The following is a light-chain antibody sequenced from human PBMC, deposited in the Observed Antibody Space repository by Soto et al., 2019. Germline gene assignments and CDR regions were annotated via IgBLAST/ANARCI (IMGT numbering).Light chain of an antibody. J-gene: IGKJ2*01. CDR2: KAS. CDR1: QTIRSW. CDR3: QQYNSYPYT. Sequence: DIPMTQSPSTLSASVGDRVTITCRASQTIRSWLAWYQQKPGKAPKLLIYKASSLESGVPSRFSGSESGTEFTLTISSLQPEDFAAYYCQQYNSYPYTFGQGAKLEIK. V-gene: IGKV1-5*03.